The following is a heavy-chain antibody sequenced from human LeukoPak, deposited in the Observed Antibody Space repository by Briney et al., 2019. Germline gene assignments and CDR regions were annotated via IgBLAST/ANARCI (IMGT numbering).Heavy chain of an antibody. CDR1: GGSISSYY. V-gene: IGHV4-4*07. Sequence: PSETLSLTCIVSGGSISSYYWSWIRQPAGKGLEWIGRIYTSGSTNYNPSLKSRVTMSVDTSKNQFSLKLSSVTAADTAVYYCARVGYSSGWYFDLWGRGTLVTVSS. CDR3: ARVGYSSGWYFDL. J-gene: IGHJ2*01. D-gene: IGHD6-19*01. CDR2: IYTSGST.